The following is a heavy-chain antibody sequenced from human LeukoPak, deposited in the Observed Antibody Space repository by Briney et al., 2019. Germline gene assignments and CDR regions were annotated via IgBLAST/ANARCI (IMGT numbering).Heavy chain of an antibody. D-gene: IGHD1-1*01. Sequence: GASVTVSCKASGYTFTSYYMHWVRQAPGQGLEWMGIINPSGGSTSHAQKFQGRVIMTRDTSTSTVYMELSSLRSEDTAVYYCARDNWNDNGMDVWGQGTTVTVSS. V-gene: IGHV1-46*01. J-gene: IGHJ6*02. CDR3: ARDNWNDNGMDV. CDR1: GYTFTSYY. CDR2: INPSGGST.